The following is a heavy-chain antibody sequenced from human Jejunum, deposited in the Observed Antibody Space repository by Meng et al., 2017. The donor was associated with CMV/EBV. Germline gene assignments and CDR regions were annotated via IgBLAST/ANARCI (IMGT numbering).Heavy chain of an antibody. CDR1: GFTFSGHW. CDR2: IKQDGSEK. Sequence: ASGFTFSGHWVSWVRQAPGKGLEWVANIKQDGSEKYYVNSVRGRFTVSRDNDKKSLYLQMNSLRAEDTAVYYCAGDGPMYSSSWDAYWGQGSLVTVSS. CDR3: AGDGPMYSSSWDAY. J-gene: IGHJ4*02. V-gene: IGHV3-7*01. D-gene: IGHD6-13*01.